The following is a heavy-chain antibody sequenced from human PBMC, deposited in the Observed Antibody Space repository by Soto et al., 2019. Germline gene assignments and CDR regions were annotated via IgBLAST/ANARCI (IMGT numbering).Heavy chain of an antibody. D-gene: IGHD3-3*02. CDR1: GYTFGSAW. V-gene: IGHV5-51*01. J-gene: IGHJ4*01. CDR2: IKPGTPDI. Sequence: PGESLKISCNGVGYTFGSAWIGWVLQMPGKGLEMIGIIKPGTPDIRYSPSVRGDVTISADEGRRTAYLQWYSLKASDTGLCYLARQISHICDFWGQGTVVTVSS. CDR3: ARQISHICDF.